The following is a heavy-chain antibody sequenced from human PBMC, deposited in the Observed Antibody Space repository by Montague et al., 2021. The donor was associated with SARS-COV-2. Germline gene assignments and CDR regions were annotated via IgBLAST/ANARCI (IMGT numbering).Heavy chain of an antibody. CDR2: AYYVPSTNSANT. V-gene: IGHV4-59*01. J-gene: IGHJ3*02. CDR3: ARTWRFGQSYGLDI. CDR1: GASISSYY. Sequence: SETLSLTCSVSGASISSYYYNWIRQTPGKGLEWIGYAYYVPSTNSANTXSNPSLKRRVTISLDTSENQFPLKLSSVTAADTAVYYCARTWRFGQSYGLDIWGQGTMVTVSS. D-gene: IGHD3-16*01.